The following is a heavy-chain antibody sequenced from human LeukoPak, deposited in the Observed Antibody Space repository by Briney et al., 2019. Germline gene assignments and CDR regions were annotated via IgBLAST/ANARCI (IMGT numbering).Heavy chain of an antibody. CDR1: GFTFSSYA. CDR2: ISGSGGST. D-gene: IGHD3-10*01. CDR3: AKPYYGSGSYYGFNYYAFDY. Sequence: GGSLRLSCAASGFTFSSYAMSWVRQAPAKGLEWVSIISGSGGSTNYADSVKGRFTISRDNSKNTLYLQMNSLRAEDTAVYYCAKPYYGSGSYYGFNYYAFDYWGQGTLVTVSP. J-gene: IGHJ4*02. V-gene: IGHV3-23*01.